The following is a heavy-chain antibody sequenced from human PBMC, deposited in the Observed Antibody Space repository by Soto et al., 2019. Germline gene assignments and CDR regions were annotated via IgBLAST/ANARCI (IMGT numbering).Heavy chain of an antibody. Sequence: QVLLQESGPGLVQPSGTLSLSCVVSGVSISSNYYWGWVRQPPGKGLEWLEDISHIGSVNYNPSLKSRVTISMDKSQNQFSLKVNSVTAADTAVYYCARSFGWYAIDYWGQGTLVIVSS. CDR1: GVSISSNYY. CDR2: ISHIGSV. CDR3: ARSFGWYAIDY. D-gene: IGHD6-19*01. V-gene: IGHV4-4*02. J-gene: IGHJ4*02.